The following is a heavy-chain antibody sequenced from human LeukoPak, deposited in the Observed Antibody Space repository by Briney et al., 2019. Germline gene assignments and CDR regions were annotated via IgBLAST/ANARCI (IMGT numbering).Heavy chain of an antibody. V-gene: IGHV3-7*01. CDR1: GFTLSSNW. CDR3: ARWGQTSGYYYVDN. CDR2: INQDGSVK. Sequence: VGSLRLSCGASGFTLSSNWMTWVRQAPGRRLEWVASINQDGSVKCYVDSVKGRFTISRDNARNSLSLQMNSLGVEDTAVYFCARWGQTSGYYYVDNWGQGTLVTVSS. J-gene: IGHJ4*02. D-gene: IGHD5-12*01.